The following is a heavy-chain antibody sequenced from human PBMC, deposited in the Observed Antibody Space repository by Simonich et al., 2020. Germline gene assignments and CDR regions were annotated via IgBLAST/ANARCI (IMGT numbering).Heavy chain of an antibody. D-gene: IGHD2-15*01. Sequence: QVPLVQSGAEVKKPGASVKVSCQASGYTFTSYDINWVRQATGQGLEWMGWMNPNSGNTGYAQKFQGRVTITRNTSITTAYVWLSSLRSEDTAVDYCARGRGGMSRGYVDYWGQGTLVTVSS. CDR3: ARGRGGMSRGYVDY. CDR2: MNPNSGNT. J-gene: IGHJ4*02. V-gene: IGHV1-8*03. CDR1: GYTFTSYD.